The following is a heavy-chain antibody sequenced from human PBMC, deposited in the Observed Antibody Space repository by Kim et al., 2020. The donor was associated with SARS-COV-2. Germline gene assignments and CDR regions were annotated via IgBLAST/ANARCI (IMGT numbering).Heavy chain of an antibody. J-gene: IGHJ2*01. Sequence: FQGRVTITRDTAATTAYMELSSMRSEDTAVYYCARPHNYYDSSGYWYFDLWGRGTLVTVSS. V-gene: IGHV1-3*01. D-gene: IGHD3-22*01. CDR3: ARPHNYYDSSGYWYFDL.